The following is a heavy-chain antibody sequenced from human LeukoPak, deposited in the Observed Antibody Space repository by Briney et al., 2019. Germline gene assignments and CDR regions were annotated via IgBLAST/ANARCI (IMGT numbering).Heavy chain of an antibody. Sequence: ASVMVSCKAAGYTFTSYDINWVRQPTGQGLEGMGWMNPNSGNTGYAQKLQGRVTMTRNTTISTAYMELSSLRSEDTAVYYGSRGARRYCSSTSCGWFDPWGQGTLVTVSS. CDR2: MNPNSGNT. V-gene: IGHV1-8*01. J-gene: IGHJ5*02. CDR3: SRGARRYCSSTSCGWFDP. CDR1: GYTFTSYD. D-gene: IGHD2-2*01.